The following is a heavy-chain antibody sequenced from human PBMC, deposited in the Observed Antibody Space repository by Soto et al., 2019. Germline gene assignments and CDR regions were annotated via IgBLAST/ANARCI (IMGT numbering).Heavy chain of an antibody. D-gene: IGHD2-15*01. V-gene: IGHV3-48*01. CDR1: GFTFSSYS. CDR2: ISSSSSTI. Sequence: GGSLRLSCAASGFTFSSYSMNWVRQAPGKGLEWVSYISSSSSTIYYADSVKGRFTISRDNAKNSLYLQMNSLRAEDTAVYYCARDQPPCSGGSCYPIFAFDIWGQGTMVTVSS. CDR3: ARDQPPCSGGSCYPIFAFDI. J-gene: IGHJ3*02.